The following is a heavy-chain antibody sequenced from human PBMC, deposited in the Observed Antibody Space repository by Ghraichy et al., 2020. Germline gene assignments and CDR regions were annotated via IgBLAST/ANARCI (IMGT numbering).Heavy chain of an antibody. CDR3: ARGQDDLKFDYSTKWLWATGYVDY. D-gene: IGHD4-11*01. CDR1: GGSFNDYY. V-gene: IGHV4-34*01. CDR2: ITHSGRT. J-gene: IGHJ4*02. Sequence: SETLSLTCAVYGGSFNDYYWTWLRQPPGKGLQWIGDITHSGRTHSDPSLQSRVTITVDTSKNHFSLQLTSVTAADTAVYYFARGQDDLKFDYSTKWLWATGYVDYWGQGALVTVAS.